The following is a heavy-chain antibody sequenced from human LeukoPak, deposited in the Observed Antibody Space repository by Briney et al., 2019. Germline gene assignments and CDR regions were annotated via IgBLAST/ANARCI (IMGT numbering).Heavy chain of an antibody. CDR2: INHSGST. CDR3: ARLPDYYGSGRSSDWFDP. Sequence: SETLSLTCAVYGGSFSGYYWSWIRQPPGNGLEWIGEINHSGSTNYNPSLKSRVTISVDTSKNQFSLKLSSVTAADTAVYYCARLPDYYGSGRSSDWFDPWGQGTQVTVSS. CDR1: GGSFSGYY. J-gene: IGHJ5*02. V-gene: IGHV4-34*01. D-gene: IGHD3-10*01.